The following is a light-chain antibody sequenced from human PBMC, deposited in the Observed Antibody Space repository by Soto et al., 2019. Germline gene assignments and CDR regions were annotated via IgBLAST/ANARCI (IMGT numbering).Light chain of an antibody. V-gene: IGLV2-14*01. J-gene: IGLJ3*02. CDR1: SSDVGGYNY. CDR2: EVS. Sequence: QSVLTQPASVSGSPGQSITISCTGTSSDVGGYNYVSWYQQHPGKAPKLMIYEVSNRPSGVSNRFSGSKSGNTASLTISGLQAEDEADYYCSSYTRSSTRVFGGGTKLTDL. CDR3: SSYTRSSTRV.